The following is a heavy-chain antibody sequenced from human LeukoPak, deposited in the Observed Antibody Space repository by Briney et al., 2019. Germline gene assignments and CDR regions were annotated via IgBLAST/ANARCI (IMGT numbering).Heavy chain of an antibody. CDR1: GGSINSGGYS. CDR2: IYHSGNT. Sequence: SDPLSLTCAVSGGSINSGGYSGSWIRRPPGKGLEWIGYIYHSGNTYYNPSLKSRVTISVDRSKNQFSLKLRSVTAADTAVYYCARGFPTSRWFDRWGQGTLVTVSS. CDR3: ARGFPTSRWFDR. D-gene: IGHD1-26*01. J-gene: IGHJ5*02. V-gene: IGHV4-30-2*01.